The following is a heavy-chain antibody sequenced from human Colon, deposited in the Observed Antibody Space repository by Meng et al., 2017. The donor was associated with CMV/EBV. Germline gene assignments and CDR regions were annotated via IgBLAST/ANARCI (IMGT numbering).Heavy chain of an antibody. J-gene: IGHJ6*02. D-gene: IGHD5-24*01. CDR3: ARVRDLYGSDGMGV. V-gene: IGHV3-21*01. CDR1: GFTFASHT. CDR2: ISSSGSDM. Sequence: GGSLRLSCTASGFTFASHTMTWVRQAPGKGLEWVSSISSSGSDMYYADSGKGRFTISRDNAKNSLYLQINSLRVEDTAVYYCARVRDLYGSDGMGVWGQGTTVTVSS.